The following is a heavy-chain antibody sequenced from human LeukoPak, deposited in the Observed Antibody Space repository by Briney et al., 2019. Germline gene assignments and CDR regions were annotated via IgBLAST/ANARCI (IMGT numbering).Heavy chain of an antibody. Sequence: SETLSLTCTVSGGSISSYYWSWIRQPPGKGLEWIGYIYYSGSTNYNPSLKSRVTISIDTSKNQFSLKLRSVTAADTAVYYCTRVWSSSANWYFDLWGRGTLVTVSS. J-gene: IGHJ2*01. V-gene: IGHV4-59*01. CDR1: GGSISSYY. CDR3: TRVWSSSANWYFDL. D-gene: IGHD6-13*01. CDR2: IYYSGST.